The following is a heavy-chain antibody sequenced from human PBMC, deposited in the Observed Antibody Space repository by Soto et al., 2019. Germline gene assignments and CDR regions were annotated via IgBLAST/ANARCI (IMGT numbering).Heavy chain of an antibody. Sequence: QVHLLESGPGLVKPSQTLSLTCSVSGDSISTVDYFWAWIRQPPGQALEYNGYIYKSTTTYYSPSFESRVAISLDTSKSQFSLNVTSVTAADTAVYFCARGRYCLTGRCFPKWFDSWGQGTLVTVSS. CDR1: GDSISTVDYF. CDR2: IYKSTTT. J-gene: IGHJ5*01. CDR3: ARGRYCLTGRCFPKWFDS. D-gene: IGHD2-15*01. V-gene: IGHV4-30-4*01.